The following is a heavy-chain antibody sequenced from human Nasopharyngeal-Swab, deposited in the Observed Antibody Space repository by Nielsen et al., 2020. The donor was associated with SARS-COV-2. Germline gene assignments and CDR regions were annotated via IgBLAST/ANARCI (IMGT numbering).Heavy chain of an antibody. CDR2: IVVGSGNT. J-gene: IGHJ6*02. D-gene: IGHD3-3*01. CDR3: AADWFRLRFLEWLPGGYGMDV. Sequence: WVRQAPGQRLEWIGWIVVGSGNTNYAQKFQERVTITRDMSTSTAYMELSSLRSEDTAVYYCAADWFRLRFLEWLPGGYGMDVWGQGTTGTVSS. V-gene: IGHV1-58*01.